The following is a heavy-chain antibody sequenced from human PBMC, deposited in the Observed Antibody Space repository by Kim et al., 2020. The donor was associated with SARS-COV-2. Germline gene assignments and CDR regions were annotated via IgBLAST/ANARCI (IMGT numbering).Heavy chain of an antibody. J-gene: IGHJ6*04. CDR3: ARGPPYDFCSGSVHVPYGMDV. CDR2: INSDGSST. CDR1: GFTFSSYW. V-gene: IGHV3-74*01. Sequence: GGSLRLSCAASGFTFSSYWMHWVRQAPGKGLVWVSRINSDGSSTSYADSVKGRFTISRDNAKNTLYLQMNSLRAEDTAVYYCARGPPYDFCSGSVHVPYGMDVWGEGTTVTVSS. D-gene: IGHD3-3*01.